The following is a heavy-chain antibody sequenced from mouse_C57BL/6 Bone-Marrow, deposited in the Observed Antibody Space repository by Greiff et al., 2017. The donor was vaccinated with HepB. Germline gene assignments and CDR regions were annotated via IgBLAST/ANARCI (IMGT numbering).Heavy chain of an antibody. J-gene: IGHJ1*03. CDR3: ANPYYYGSSESWYFDV. D-gene: IGHD1-1*01. Sequence: VQLQQSGAELVRPGTSVKLSCKASGYTFTSYWMHWVKQRPGQGLEWIGVIDPSDSYTNYNQKFKGKATLTVDTSSSTAYMQLSSLTSEDSAVYYCANPYYYGSSESWYFDVWGTGTTVTVSS. V-gene: IGHV1-59*01. CDR1: GYTFTSYW. CDR2: IDPSDSYT.